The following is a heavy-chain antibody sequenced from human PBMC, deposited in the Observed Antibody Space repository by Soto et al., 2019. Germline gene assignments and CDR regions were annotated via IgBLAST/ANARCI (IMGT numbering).Heavy chain of an antibody. CDR1: GFTLSTYT. Sequence: SRRLSCATSGFTLSTYTMNWVRQAPGKGLDWIALIGRTSSPIYYADSLKGRFTISRDNAMDSIYLQMDSLRDEDTALYYCARDLMGETASGTFDYWGQGTQVTVS. D-gene: IGHD6-13*01. V-gene: IGHV3-48*02. CDR2: IGRTSSPI. J-gene: IGHJ4*02. CDR3: ARDLMGETASGTFDY.